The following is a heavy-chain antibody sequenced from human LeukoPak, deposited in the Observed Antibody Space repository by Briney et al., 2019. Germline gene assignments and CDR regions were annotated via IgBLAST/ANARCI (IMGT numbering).Heavy chain of an antibody. CDR3: ARGGVCAYSSGWYCFDY. CDR2: ISAYNGNT. Sequence: APLKSSCKASGYTFTSYGICWVRHAPGQGLERMGWISAYNGNTNYAQKLQSRVTMTTDTSTSRAYMELRSLRSDDTAVYYCARGGVCAYSSGWYCFDYWGQGTLVTVSS. CDR1: GYTFTSYG. J-gene: IGHJ4*02. D-gene: IGHD6-19*01. V-gene: IGHV1-18*04.